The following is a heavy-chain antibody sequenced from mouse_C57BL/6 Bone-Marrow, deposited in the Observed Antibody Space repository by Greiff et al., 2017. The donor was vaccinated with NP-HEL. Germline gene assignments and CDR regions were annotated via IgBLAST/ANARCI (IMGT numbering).Heavy chain of an antibody. CDR2: INPNNGGT. J-gene: IGHJ4*01. V-gene: IGHV1-26*01. D-gene: IGHD2-1*01. CDR1: GYTFTDYY. CDR3: ARPGRGKGAMDY. Sequence: EVQLQQSGPELVKPGASVKISCKASGYTFTDYYMNWVKQSHGKSLEWIGDINPNNGGTSYNQKFKGKATLTVDKSSSTAYMELRSLTSEDSAVYYCARPGRGKGAMDYWGQGTSVTVSS.